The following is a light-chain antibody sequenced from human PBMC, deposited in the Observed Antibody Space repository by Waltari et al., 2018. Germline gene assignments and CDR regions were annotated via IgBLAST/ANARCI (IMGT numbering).Light chain of an antibody. CDR2: GAS. V-gene: IGKV3-15*01. CDR3: QQYNEWPPLT. CDR1: PMISRH. J-gene: IGKJ4*01. Sequence: EIVMTQSPATLSVSPGERATLSCRASPMISRHLAWYPQKPGQAHRLLIYGASTRAPDVPARFSGSGSGTEVTLTVSSLQSEDFAVYYCQQYNEWPPLTFGGGTKVEIK.